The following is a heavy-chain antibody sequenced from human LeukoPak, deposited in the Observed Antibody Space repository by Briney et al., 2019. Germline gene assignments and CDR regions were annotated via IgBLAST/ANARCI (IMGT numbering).Heavy chain of an antibody. CDR1: GGSISSYY. CDR3: AREGSSWYPAPSDAFDI. Sequence: PSETVSLTCTVSGGSISSYYWSWIRQPPGEGLEWIGYIYYSGSTNYNPSLKSRVTISVDTSKNQFSLKLSSVTAADTAVYYCAREGSSWYPAPSDAFDIWGQGTMVPVSS. V-gene: IGHV4-59*01. D-gene: IGHD6-13*01. CDR2: IYYSGST. J-gene: IGHJ3*02.